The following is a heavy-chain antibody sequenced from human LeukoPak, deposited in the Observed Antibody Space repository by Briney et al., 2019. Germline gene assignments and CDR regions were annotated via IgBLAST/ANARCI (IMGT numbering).Heavy chain of an antibody. J-gene: IGHJ1*01. CDR3: AKDYSWYTEYFQH. Sequence: GGSLRLSCAGSGFTFSSYGMHWVRQAPGKGLEWVAVISYDGSNKYYADSVKGRFTISRDNSKNTLYLQMNSLRAEDTAVYYCAKDYSWYTEYFQHWGQGTLVTVSS. V-gene: IGHV3-30*18. D-gene: IGHD6-13*01. CDR1: GFTFSSYG. CDR2: ISYDGSNK.